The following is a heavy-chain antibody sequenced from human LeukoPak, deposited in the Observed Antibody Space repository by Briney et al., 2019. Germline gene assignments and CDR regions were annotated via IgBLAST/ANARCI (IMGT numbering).Heavy chain of an antibody. V-gene: IGHV3-23*01. J-gene: IGHJ4*02. D-gene: IGHD7-27*01. CDR1: GFTFSSYA. CDR3: AKDGNWARFED. CDR2: ITSTGTA. Sequence: PGGSLRLSCAASGFTFSSYAMSWVRQAPGKGLEWVSGITSTGTAYYADSVKGRFTISRDNSKSMLYLQMNSPRAEDTAAYYCAKDGNWARFEDWGQGTLVSVSS.